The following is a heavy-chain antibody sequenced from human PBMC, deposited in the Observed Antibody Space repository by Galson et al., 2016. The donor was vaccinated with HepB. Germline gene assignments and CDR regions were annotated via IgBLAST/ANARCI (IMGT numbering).Heavy chain of an antibody. CDR1: GFTFRGYG. V-gene: IGHV3-33*01. Sequence: SLRLSCAASGFTFRGYGMHWVRQAPGKGLEWVAVIWYDGSRKYYANSVKGRFTVSRDSSKNTLYLQMDSLRAEDTAVYYCARGSGDSSLDYWGQGTLVTVSS. D-gene: IGHD3-22*01. J-gene: IGHJ4*02. CDR3: ARGSGDSSLDY. CDR2: IWYDGSRK.